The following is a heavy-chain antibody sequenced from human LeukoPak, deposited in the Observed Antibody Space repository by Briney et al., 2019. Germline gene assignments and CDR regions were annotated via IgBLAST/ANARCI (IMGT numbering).Heavy chain of an antibody. V-gene: IGHV4-4*07. D-gene: IGHD3-10*01. J-gene: IGHJ5*02. Sequence: SETLSLTCTVSGGSISSYYWSWIRQPAGKGLEWIGSLSHSGKTSCNPSLESRVTLSVDTSKNQFSLKLRSVTAADTAVYYCARDSGTTGEVKFDPWGQGTLVTVSS. CDR2: LSHSGKT. CDR3: ARDSGTTGEVKFDP. CDR1: GGSISSYY.